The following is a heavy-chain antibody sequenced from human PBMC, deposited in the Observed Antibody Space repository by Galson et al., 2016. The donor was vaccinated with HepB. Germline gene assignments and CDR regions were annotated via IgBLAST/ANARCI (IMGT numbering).Heavy chain of an antibody. CDR2: SDPEDDET. CDR3: TSFLQPTSWYFDL. V-gene: IGHV1-24*01. J-gene: IGHJ2*01. CDR1: EYTLTELG. D-gene: IGHD2/OR15-2a*01. Sequence: SVKVSCKVTEYTLTELGVHWVRQAPGKGLEWMGGSDPEDDETFYGQRFQGRVFMTKDTSTDTAYMELDSLTSEETAVYYCTSFLQPTSWYFDLWGRGTLLIVSS.